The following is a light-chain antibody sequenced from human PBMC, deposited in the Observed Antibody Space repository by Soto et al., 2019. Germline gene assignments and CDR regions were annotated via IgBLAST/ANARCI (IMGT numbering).Light chain of an antibody. Sequence: EILMTQSPATLAVSPGERVALPCRASQSVSRNLAWYQQKSGQAPRLLIYGVSSRATDTPARFSGSGSGTEFTLTISSLQSEDFAVYYCQQYNNWPYTFGLRTKLEMK. CDR1: QSVSRN. CDR3: QQYNNWPYT. CDR2: GVS. V-gene: IGKV3-15*01. J-gene: IGKJ2*01.